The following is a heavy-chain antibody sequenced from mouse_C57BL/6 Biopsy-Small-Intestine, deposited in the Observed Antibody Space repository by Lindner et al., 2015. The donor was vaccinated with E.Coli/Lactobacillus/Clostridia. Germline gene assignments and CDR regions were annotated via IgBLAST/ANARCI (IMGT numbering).Heavy chain of an antibody. J-gene: IGHJ2*01. V-gene: IGHV1-14*01. Sequence: VQLQESGPELVKPGASVKMSCKASGYTFTSYIIHWVRQKPGQGLEWIGYIDPFSDGTKYNEKFKGKATLTSDKSSSTAYMRLNSLTSEDSALYFCARGDRQLGDYFDYWGQGTTLTVSS. D-gene: IGHD3-2*01. CDR2: IDPFSDGT. CDR1: GYTFTSYI. CDR3: ARGDRQLGDYFDY.